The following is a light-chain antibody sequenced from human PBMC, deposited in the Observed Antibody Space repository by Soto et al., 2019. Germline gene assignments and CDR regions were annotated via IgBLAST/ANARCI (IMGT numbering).Light chain of an antibody. J-gene: IGLJ1*01. V-gene: IGLV2-14*01. Sequence: QAVVTQPASVSGSPGQSVTIPCTGTSSDVGDYNYVSWYQEHPGKAPKLMIYAVSSRPSGVSARFPGSKSDNTASLTISGLQAEDEADYYCCSYRRSDSYVFGPGIKLTAL. CDR1: SSDVGDYNY. CDR2: AVS. CDR3: CSYRRSDSYV.